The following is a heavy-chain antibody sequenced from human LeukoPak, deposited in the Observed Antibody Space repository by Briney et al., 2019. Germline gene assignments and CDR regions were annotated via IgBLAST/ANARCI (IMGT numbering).Heavy chain of an antibody. V-gene: IGHV1-2*02. Sequence: GASVKVSCKASGYTFTSYYVHWVRQAPGQGLEWMGWINPSSGGTNYAQKFQGRVTMTRDTSISTAYMELSRLRSDDTAVYYCSMFNNYGLFDYWGQGTLVTVSS. CDR3: SMFNNYGLFDY. CDR2: INPSSGGT. D-gene: IGHD5-24*01. J-gene: IGHJ4*02. CDR1: GYTFTSYY.